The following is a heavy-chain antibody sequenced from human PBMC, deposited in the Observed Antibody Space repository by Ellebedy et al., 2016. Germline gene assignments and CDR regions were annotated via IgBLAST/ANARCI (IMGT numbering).Heavy chain of an antibody. V-gene: IGHV3-48*01. J-gene: IGHJ4*02. D-gene: IGHD3-3*01. Sequence: GGSLRLXCAASGFIFSSYSMNWVRQAPRKGLEWVSYISSSGSSLLYADSVKGRFTISRDNARNSMYLQMNSLRAEDTAVYYCARTYDFWSSSRFDYWGQGTLVTVSS. CDR1: GFIFSSYS. CDR2: ISSSGSSL. CDR3: ARTYDFWSSSRFDY.